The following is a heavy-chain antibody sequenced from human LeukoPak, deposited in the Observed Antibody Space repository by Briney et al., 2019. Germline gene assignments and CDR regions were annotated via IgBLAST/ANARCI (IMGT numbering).Heavy chain of an antibody. CDR3: ARVRIPTVTTGVHYFDY. V-gene: IGHV3-11*04. J-gene: IGHJ4*02. CDR1: GFTFSDYY. CDR2: ISSSGSTI. Sequence: TGGSLRLSCAASGFTFSDYYMNWIRQAPGKGLEWVSYISSSGSTIYYADSVKGRFTISRDNAKNSLYLQMNSLRAEDTAVYYCARVRIPTVTTGVHYFDYWGQGTLVTVSS. D-gene: IGHD4-17*01.